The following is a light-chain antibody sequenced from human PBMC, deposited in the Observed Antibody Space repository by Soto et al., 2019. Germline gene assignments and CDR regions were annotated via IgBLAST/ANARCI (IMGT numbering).Light chain of an antibody. V-gene: IGKV3-15*01. CDR3: QQRNNWPLT. Sequence: IGMTHAAATLSVSPGEMATLSFRASQSVSSNLAWYQQKPGQAPRLLIYDASTRATGIPARFSGSGSGTDFTLTISSLEPEDFAVYYCQQRNNWPLTFGGGTKVDIK. CDR1: QSVSSN. J-gene: IGKJ4*02. CDR2: DAS.